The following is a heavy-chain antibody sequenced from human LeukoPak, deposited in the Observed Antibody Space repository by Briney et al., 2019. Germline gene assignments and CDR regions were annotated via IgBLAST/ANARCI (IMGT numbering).Heavy chain of an antibody. J-gene: IGHJ5*02. CDR2: ISDSGGRT. CDR1: GITLSNYG. V-gene: IGHV3-23*01. Sequence: GGSLRLSCAVSGITLSNYGMSWVRQAPGKGLEWVAGISDSGGRTNYADSVKGRFTISRDNPKNTLYLQMNSLRAEDTAVYYCARGWTGIVAAGGWFDPWGQGTLVTVSS. CDR3: ARGWTGIVAAGGWFDP. D-gene: IGHD6-13*01.